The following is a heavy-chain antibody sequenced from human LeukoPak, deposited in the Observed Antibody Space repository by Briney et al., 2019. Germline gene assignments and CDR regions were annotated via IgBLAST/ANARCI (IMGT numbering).Heavy chain of an antibody. CDR1: GYTFTSYD. CDR2: MNPNSGNA. CDR3: AKGGSGTYPTGWFDP. Sequence: ASVKVSCKASGYTFTSYDINWVRQATGQGLEWMGWMNPNSGNAGYAQKFQGRVTMTRNTSISTAYMELNSLRSEDTAVYYCAKGGSGTYPTGWFDPWGQGTLVTVSS. V-gene: IGHV1-8*01. J-gene: IGHJ5*02. D-gene: IGHD1-26*01.